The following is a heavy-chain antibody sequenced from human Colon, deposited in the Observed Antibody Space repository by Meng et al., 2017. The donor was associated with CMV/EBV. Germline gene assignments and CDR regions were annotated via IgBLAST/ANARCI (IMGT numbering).Heavy chain of an antibody. D-gene: IGHD3-3*01. Sequence: QLGRSGAGVKEPGASVKVSCKTSGYTFNGYFMHWVRQAPGQGLEWMGWINPVTGDTSYAQKFQVRVTMTRDTSISTAYMELSSLRSDDSAVYYCATFGGDFDYWGQGTLVTVSS. V-gene: IGHV1-2*02. CDR3: ATFGGDFDY. CDR1: GYTFNGYF. CDR2: INPVTGDT. J-gene: IGHJ4*02.